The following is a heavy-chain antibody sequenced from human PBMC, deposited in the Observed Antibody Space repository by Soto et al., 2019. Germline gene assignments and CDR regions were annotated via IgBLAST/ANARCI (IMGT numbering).Heavy chain of an antibody. D-gene: IGHD3-22*01. J-gene: IGHJ4*02. CDR2: IYYSGST. CDR1: GGSISSSSYY. V-gene: IGHV4-39*01. Sequence: QLQLQESGPGLVKPSETLSLTCTVSGGSISSSSYYWGWIRQPPGKGLEWIGSIYYSGSTYYNPSRKSRVTISADTSKNQFSLNLSSVTAADTAVYYCARSSYYYDGGGNDYWGQGTLVTVSS. CDR3: ARSSYYYDGGGNDY.